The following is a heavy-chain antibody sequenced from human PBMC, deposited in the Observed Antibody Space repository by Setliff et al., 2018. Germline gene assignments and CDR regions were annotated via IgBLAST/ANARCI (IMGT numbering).Heavy chain of an antibody. J-gene: IGHJ5*02. CDR3: ARAPPTVVIPPGRAFFDP. D-gene: IGHD2-2*01. CDR1: GYIFTSYG. V-gene: IGHV1-18*01. Sequence: GASVKVSCKASGYIFTSYGFSWVRQAPGQGLEWMGWISTYNGKTNYAQKFQGRVTMTTDTSTSTAYMDLRSLTSDDTAVYYCARAPPTVVIPPGRAFFDPWGQGTLVTVSS. CDR2: ISTYNGKT.